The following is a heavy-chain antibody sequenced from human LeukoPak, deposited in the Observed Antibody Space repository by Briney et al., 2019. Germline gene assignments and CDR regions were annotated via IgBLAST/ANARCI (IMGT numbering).Heavy chain of an antibody. V-gene: IGHV3-48*04. CDR3: ARGGYHAYYLDY. CDR1: GSTFSSHT. D-gene: IGHD5-18*01. Sequence: GGSLRLSCTASGSTFSSHTMNWVRQAPGKGLEWVSYISSTSSIIYYADSVKGRFTISRDNAKNTLYLQMNSLRAEDTAVYYCARGGYHAYYLDYWGQGSLVTVSS. J-gene: IGHJ4*02. CDR2: ISSTSSII.